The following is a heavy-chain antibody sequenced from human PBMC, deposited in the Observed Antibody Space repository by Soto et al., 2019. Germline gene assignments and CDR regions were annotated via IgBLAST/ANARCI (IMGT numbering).Heavy chain of an antibody. V-gene: IGHV4-30-4*01. CDR1: GGSISSGDNY. J-gene: IGHJ4*02. Sequence: SETLSLTCTVSGGSISSGDNYWSWIRQPPGKGLEWIAYIYYSGSIYYNPSLKSRVTISVDTSKNQFSLKLSSVTAADTAVYYCARVPLDSSGYYFRNWGQGTPVTAPQ. CDR2: IYYSGSI. CDR3: ARVPLDSSGYYFRN. D-gene: IGHD3-22*01.